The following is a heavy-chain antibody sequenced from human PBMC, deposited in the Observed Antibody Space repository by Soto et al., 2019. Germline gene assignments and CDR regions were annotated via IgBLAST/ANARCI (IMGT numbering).Heavy chain of an antibody. CDR3: ARNTKTLMVRGVPDYYYYMDV. V-gene: IGHV1-3*01. CDR2: INAGNGNT. CDR1: GYTFTSYA. Sequence: ASVKVSCKASGYTFTSYAMHWVRQAPGQRLEWMGWINAGNGNTKYSQKFQGRVTITRDSSASTAYMELSSLRSEDTAVYYFARNTKTLMVRGVPDYYYYMDVWGKGTTVTVSS. J-gene: IGHJ6*03. D-gene: IGHD3-10*01.